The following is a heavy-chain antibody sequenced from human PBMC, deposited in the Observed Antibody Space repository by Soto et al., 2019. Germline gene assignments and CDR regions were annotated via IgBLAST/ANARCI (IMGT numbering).Heavy chain of an antibody. Sequence: SETLSLTCAVSGGSLSGYYWSWIRQHPGKGMEWIGYIYYSGSTYYNPSLKSRVTISVDTSKNQFSLKLSSVTAADTAVYYCARQNGGYYDSSGYYPIDYWGQGTLVTVSS. J-gene: IGHJ4*02. CDR2: IYYSGST. CDR3: ARQNGGYYDSSGYYPIDY. V-gene: IGHV4-31*11. CDR1: GGSLSGYY. D-gene: IGHD3-22*01.